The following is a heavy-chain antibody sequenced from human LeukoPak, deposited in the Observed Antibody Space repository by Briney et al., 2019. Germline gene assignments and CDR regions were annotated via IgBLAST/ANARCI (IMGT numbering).Heavy chain of an antibody. CDR2: IYYSGST. CDR3: ARDRWADFDY. V-gene: IGHV4-59*11. CDR1: GGSISSHY. D-gene: IGHD1-26*01. J-gene: IGHJ4*02. Sequence: SETLSLTCTVSGGSISSHYWSWIRQPPGKGLEWIGYIYYSGSTNYNPSLKSRVTISVDTSKNQFSLKLSSVTAADTAVYYCARDRWADFDYWGQGTLVTVSS.